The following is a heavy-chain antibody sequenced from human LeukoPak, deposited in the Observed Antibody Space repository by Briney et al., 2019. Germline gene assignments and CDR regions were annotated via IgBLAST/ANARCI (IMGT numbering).Heavy chain of an antibody. CDR3: AKIQRGSYSSYFDY. CDR2: ISGSGGST. Sequence: GGSLRLSCAASGFTFSNFWMTWVRQAPGKGLEWVSAISGSGGSTYYADSVKGRFTISRDNSKDTLYLQMSGLRAEDTAVYYCAKIQRGSYSSYFDYWGQGTLVTVSS. CDR1: GFTFSNFW. J-gene: IGHJ4*02. V-gene: IGHV3-23*01. D-gene: IGHD1-26*01.